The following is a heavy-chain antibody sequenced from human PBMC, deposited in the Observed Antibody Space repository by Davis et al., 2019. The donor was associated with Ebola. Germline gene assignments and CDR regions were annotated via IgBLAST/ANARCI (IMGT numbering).Heavy chain of an antibody. V-gene: IGHV3-64D*06. CDR1: GFTFRDYG. CDR2: IRNDGTNT. D-gene: IGHD3-10*01. CDR3: AKETMVRGPHLPMDV. Sequence: GESLKISCSVSGFTFRDYGMHWVRQAPGKGLEYVSGIRNDGTNTYYADSVKGRFTVSRDNSKNTLYLQVNSLRTEDTAVYYCAKETMVRGPHLPMDVWGQGTTVTVSS. J-gene: IGHJ6*02.